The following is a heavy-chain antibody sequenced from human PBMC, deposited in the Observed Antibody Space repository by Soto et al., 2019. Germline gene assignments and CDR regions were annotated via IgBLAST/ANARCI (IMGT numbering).Heavy chain of an antibody. CDR2: IYYSGST. D-gene: IGHD3-22*01. CDR3: ATYSHLYYDSSGYDY. V-gene: IGHV4-39*07. Sequence: SETLSLTCTVSGGSISSSSYYWGWIRQPPGKGLEWIGSIYYSGSTYYNPSLKSRVTISVDTSKNQFSLKLSSVTAADTAVYYCATYSHLYYDSSGYDYWGQGTLVTVSS. CDR1: GGSISSSSYY. J-gene: IGHJ4*02.